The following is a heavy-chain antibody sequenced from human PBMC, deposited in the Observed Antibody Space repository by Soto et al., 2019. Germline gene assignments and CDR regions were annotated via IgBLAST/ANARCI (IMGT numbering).Heavy chain of an antibody. CDR1: GGSISSSSYY. V-gene: IGHV4-39*01. CDR3: ARWGYCISTSCHSNWFDP. J-gene: IGHJ5*02. D-gene: IGHD2-2*01. CDR2: IYYSGST. Sequence: PSETLSLTCTVSGGSISSSSYYWGWIRQPPGEGLEWIGSIYYSGSTYYNPSLKSRVTISVDTSKNQFSLKLSSVTAADTAVYYCARWGYCISTSCHSNWFDPWGQGTLVTVSS.